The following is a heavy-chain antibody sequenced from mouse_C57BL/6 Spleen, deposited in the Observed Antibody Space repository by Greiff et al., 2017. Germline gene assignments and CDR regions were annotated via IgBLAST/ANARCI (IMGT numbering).Heavy chain of an antibody. Sequence: VQRVESGAELVKPGASVKLSCKASGYTFTEYTIHWVKQRSGQGLEWIGWFYPGSGSIKYNEKFKDKATLTADKSSSTVYMELSRLTSEDSAVYFCARHEVTGLLLRGFAYWGQGTLVTVSA. D-gene: IGHD1-1*01. CDR3: ARHEVTGLLLRGFAY. CDR1: GYTFTEYT. J-gene: IGHJ3*01. CDR2: FYPGSGSI. V-gene: IGHV1-62-2*01.